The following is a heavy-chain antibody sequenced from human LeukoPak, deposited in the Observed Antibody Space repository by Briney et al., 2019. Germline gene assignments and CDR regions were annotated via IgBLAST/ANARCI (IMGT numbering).Heavy chain of an antibody. CDR3: ARDQMTFGMVPSASFDY. J-gene: IGHJ4*02. CDR1: GFTFSTYA. V-gene: IGHV3-30*10. D-gene: IGHD3-10*01. Sequence: GGSLRLSCAASGFTFSTYAFHWVRQSPGKGLEWVAVISYDGSTTYYTESVKGRFTLSRDDSKNTLSLQMNNLRPDDTAVYFCARDQMTFGMVPSASFDYWAQGILVIVSS. CDR2: ISYDGSTT.